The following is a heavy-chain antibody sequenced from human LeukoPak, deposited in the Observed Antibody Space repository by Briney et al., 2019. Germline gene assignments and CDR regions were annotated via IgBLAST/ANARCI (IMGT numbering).Heavy chain of an antibody. CDR3: AKDKRGGSDYVYFDY. CDR1: GFRFIDYA. Sequence: VGSLRLSCAASGFRFIDYAVSWVRPAPGKGLERVSVTSGGGEYTVYADSVRGRFTISRDNAKNTVYLQMSSLRVEDTAVYYCAKDKRGGSDYVYFDYWGQGTLVTVSS. J-gene: IGHJ4*02. V-gene: IGHV3-23*01. CDR2: TSGGGEYT. D-gene: IGHD4-17*01.